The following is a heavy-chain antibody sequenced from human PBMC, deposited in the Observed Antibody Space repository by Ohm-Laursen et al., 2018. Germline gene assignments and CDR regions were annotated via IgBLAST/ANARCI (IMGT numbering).Heavy chain of an antibody. D-gene: IGHD5-18*01. J-gene: IGHJ6*02. Sequence: SLRLSCAASGFTFDDHAMHWVRQAPGKGLEWVSVISWNSGSIGYADSVKGRFTISRDNAKNSLYLQMNSLRAEDTALYYCAKDLQLKSVYYYGMDVWGQGTTVTVSS. CDR1: GFTFDDHA. CDR2: ISWNSGSI. CDR3: AKDLQLKSVYYYGMDV. V-gene: IGHV3-9*01.